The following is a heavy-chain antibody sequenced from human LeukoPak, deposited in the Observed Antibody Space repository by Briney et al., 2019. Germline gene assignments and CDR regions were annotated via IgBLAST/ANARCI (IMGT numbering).Heavy chain of an antibody. V-gene: IGHV4-59*11. CDR1: GGSINSHY. CDR2: IDHSGSA. Sequence: PSETPSLTCTVSGGSINSHYWSWIRQPPGKGLEWLGYIDHSGSANYNPSLKSRLTISIDTSKNQFSLKVSSVTAADTAVYYCARADGDYFDFWGQGTLVTVSS. J-gene: IGHJ4*02. D-gene: IGHD4-17*01. CDR3: ARADGDYFDF.